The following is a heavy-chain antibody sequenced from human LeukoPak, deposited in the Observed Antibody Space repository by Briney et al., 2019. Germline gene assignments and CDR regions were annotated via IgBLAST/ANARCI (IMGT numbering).Heavy chain of an antibody. D-gene: IGHD2-2*01. Sequence: ASVKVSCKASGYTFTSYDINWVRQATGQGLEWTGWMNPNSGNTGYAQKFQGRVTMTRNTSISTAYMELSSLRSEDTAVYYCAMVGYCSSTSCYSAYYYMDVWGKGTTVTASS. CDR1: GYTFTSYD. J-gene: IGHJ6*03. CDR3: AMVGYCSSTSCYSAYYYMDV. V-gene: IGHV1-8*01. CDR2: MNPNSGNT.